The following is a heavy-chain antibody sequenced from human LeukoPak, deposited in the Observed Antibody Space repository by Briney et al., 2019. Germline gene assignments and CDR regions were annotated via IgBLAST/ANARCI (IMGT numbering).Heavy chain of an antibody. V-gene: IGHV3-33*01. CDR3: TRYNNDHFDY. CDR1: GFTFGGYG. CDR2: IAYDGSRA. D-gene: IGHD1-14*01. J-gene: IGHJ4*02. Sequence: HPGGSLRLSCAGSGFTFGGYGMHWFRQTPGKGLEWVAVIAYDGSRAFYADSVKGRFTISRDNSKNTMSMQMDDLRAEDTAVYYCTRYNNDHFDYWGQGTLVTVSS.